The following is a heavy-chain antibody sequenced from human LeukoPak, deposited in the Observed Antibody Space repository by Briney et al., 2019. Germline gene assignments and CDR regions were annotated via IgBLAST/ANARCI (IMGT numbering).Heavy chain of an antibody. CDR1: AFTVSSNY. J-gene: IGHJ3*02. D-gene: IGHD3-10*01. CDR3: AKGGGPTILWFGESNDAFDI. CDR2: IYGGGST. Sequence: GGSLRLSCAVSAFTVSSNYVSWVRQAPGKGLEWVSVIYGGGSTNYADSVKGRFTISRDNSKNTLYLQMNSLRAEDTAVYYCAKGGGPTILWFGESNDAFDIWGQGTMVTVSS. V-gene: IGHV3-53*01.